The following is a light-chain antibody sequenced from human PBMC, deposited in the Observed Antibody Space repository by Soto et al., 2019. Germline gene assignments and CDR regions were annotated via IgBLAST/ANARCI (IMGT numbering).Light chain of an antibody. Sequence: DIVMTQSPLSLPVTPGEPASISCRSSQSLLHRSGNNYLAWYLQKAGQSPQLLIYVASNRASGVPDRCSGRGSGTDFTLKISRGEAGDVGVYYCMQALQTPITFGQGTRLEI. J-gene: IGKJ5*01. CDR1: QSLLHRSGNNY. V-gene: IGKV2-28*01. CDR2: VAS. CDR3: MQALQTPIT.